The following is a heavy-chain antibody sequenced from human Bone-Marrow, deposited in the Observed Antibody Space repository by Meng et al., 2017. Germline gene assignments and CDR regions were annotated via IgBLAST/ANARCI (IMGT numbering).Heavy chain of an antibody. CDR3: ARADTYYDYVWGSYRPQRAVDI. D-gene: IGHD3-16*02. J-gene: IGHJ3*02. V-gene: IGHV3-21*01. CDR1: GFTFSSYS. Sequence: GESLKISCAASGFTFSSYSMNWVRQAPGKGLEWVSSISSSSSYIYYADSVKGRFTISRDNAKNSLYLQMNSLRAEDTAVYYCARADTYYDYVWGSYRPQRAVDIWGQGTMVTVSS. CDR2: ISSSSSYI.